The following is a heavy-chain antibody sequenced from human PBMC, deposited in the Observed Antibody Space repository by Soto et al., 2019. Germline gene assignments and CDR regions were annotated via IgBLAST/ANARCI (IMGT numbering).Heavy chain of an antibody. Sequence: ASVKVSCKASGYTFIYYTMHWLRQAPGQGLEWMGWINPNSGGTNYAQKFQGWVTMTRDTSISTAYMELSRLRSDDTAVYYCARGVAAREAYFDYWGQGTLVTVSS. D-gene: IGHD6-6*01. V-gene: IGHV1-2*04. CDR1: GYTFIYYT. CDR3: ARGVAAREAYFDY. J-gene: IGHJ4*02. CDR2: INPNSGGT.